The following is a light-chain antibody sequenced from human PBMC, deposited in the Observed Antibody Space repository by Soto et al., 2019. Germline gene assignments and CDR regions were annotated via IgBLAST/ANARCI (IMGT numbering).Light chain of an antibody. Sequence: QYALTQPRSVSGSPGQSVTISCTGTSSDVGDYNYVSWYQQHPGKAPKLMIYDVSKRPSGVPDRFSGSKSGNTACLTISGLQAEDEADYYCCSYAGSYTLVVFGGGTQLTVL. J-gene: IGLJ2*01. CDR3: CSYAGSYTLVV. CDR2: DVS. CDR1: SSDVGDYNY. V-gene: IGLV2-11*01.